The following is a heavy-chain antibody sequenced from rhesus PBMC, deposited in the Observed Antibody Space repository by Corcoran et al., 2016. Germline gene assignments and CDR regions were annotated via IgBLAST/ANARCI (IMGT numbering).Heavy chain of an antibody. Sequence: EVQLVQSGAEVKRPGESLKISCKTSGYSFTSYWISWVRQMPGKGLAWMGAIDPSDSDTRYIPSCQGQVTISADKSSSTAFLQWSRLKASDTATYDCAKGPYYNFWTGYYEEGYGLDSWGQGVVVTVSS. D-gene: IGHD3-3*01. CDR2: IDPSDSDT. CDR1: GYSFTSYW. J-gene: IGHJ6*01. CDR3: AKGPYYNFWTGYYEEGYGLDS. V-gene: IGHV5-2*01.